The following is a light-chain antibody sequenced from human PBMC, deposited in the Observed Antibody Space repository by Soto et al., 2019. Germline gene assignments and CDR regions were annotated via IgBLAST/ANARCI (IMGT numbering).Light chain of an antibody. CDR2: GAT. V-gene: IGKV3-20*01. Sequence: EIVLTQSPGPLSSSPGERVTLSCRASQNVNSVYLTWYQQKVGQAPRLLIYGATNRATGVPDRFSGSGSGTDFSLTISSLQSEDFAVYYCQRYDNWPLTFGGGTKVDIK. CDR3: QRYDNWPLT. J-gene: IGKJ4*01. CDR1: QNVNSVY.